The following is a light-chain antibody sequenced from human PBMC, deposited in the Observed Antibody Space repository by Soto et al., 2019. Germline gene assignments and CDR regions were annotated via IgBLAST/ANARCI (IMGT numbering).Light chain of an antibody. CDR3: CSYGGSSTFDVA. J-gene: IGLJ2*01. V-gene: IGLV2-23*03. Sequence: QSALTQPASVSGSPGQSITISCTGTSSDVGSYNLVSWYQQHPGKAPKLMIYEGSKRPSGVSNRFSGSKSGNTASLTISGLQAQDEADYYWCSYGGSSTFDVAFGGGTKLTVL. CDR1: SSDVGSYNL. CDR2: EGS.